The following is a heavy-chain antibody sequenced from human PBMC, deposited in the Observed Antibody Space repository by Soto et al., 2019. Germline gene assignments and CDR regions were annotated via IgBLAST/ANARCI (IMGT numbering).Heavy chain of an antibody. J-gene: IGHJ4*02. D-gene: IGHD6-19*01. CDR2: ITDSGAST. CDR1: GFTCNKYA. V-gene: IGHV3-23*01. CDR3: ARDLSVDFDY. Sequence: PGGSLRLSCTASGFTCNKYAMSWVRQAPGKGLEWVSAITDSGASTQYADSVKGRFTVSTDNSKSTLSLQEISLSVDDTHVYYGARDLSVDFDYWRQGTLVTVSS.